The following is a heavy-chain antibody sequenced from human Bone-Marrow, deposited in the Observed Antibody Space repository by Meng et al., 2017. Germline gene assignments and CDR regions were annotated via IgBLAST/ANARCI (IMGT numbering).Heavy chain of an antibody. Sequence: GESLKISCAASGFTFSSYEMNWVRQAPGKGLEWVAVISYDGRNIYYADSVKGRFTISRDNSKNTVHLQMGSLRAEDMAVYHCSRGGMDVWGQGTTVTVSS. V-gene: IGHV3-30*14. J-gene: IGHJ6*02. CDR3: SRGGMDV. CDR1: GFTFSSYE. CDR2: ISYDGRNI.